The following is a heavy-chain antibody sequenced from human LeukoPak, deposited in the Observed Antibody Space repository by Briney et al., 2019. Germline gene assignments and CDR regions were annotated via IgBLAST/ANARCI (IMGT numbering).Heavy chain of an antibody. J-gene: IGHJ3*02. CDR2: MYYSGST. CDR1: GGPVSSGSYY. CDR3: ARDFYYDSSGYYDALDI. D-gene: IGHD3-22*01. Sequence: SETQSLTCTVSGGPVSSGSYYWSWIRQPPGKGLEWIGYMYYSGSTSYNPSLKSRVTISVDTSKNQFSLKLSSVAAADTAVYYCARDFYYDSSGYYDALDIWGQGTIVTVSS. V-gene: IGHV4-61*01.